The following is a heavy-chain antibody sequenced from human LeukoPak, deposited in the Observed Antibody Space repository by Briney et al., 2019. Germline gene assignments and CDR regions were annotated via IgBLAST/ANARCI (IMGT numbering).Heavy chain of an antibody. CDR3: AKDQLSNYGYYYYGMDV. V-gene: IGHV3-23*01. D-gene: IGHD4-11*01. Sequence: GGSLRPSCAASGFTFSSYAMSWVRQAPGKGLEWVSAISGSGGSTYYADSVKGRFTISRDNSKNTLYLQMNSLRAEDTAVYYCAKDQLSNYGYYYYGMDVWGQGTTVTVSS. CDR2: ISGSGGST. J-gene: IGHJ6*02. CDR1: GFTFSSYA.